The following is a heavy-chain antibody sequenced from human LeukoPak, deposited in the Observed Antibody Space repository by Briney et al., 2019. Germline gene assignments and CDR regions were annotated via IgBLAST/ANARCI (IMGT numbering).Heavy chain of an antibody. D-gene: IGHD3-10*01. CDR2: ISYDGSNK. V-gene: IGHV3-30-3*01. CDR1: RFTFSTSD. Sequence: GGSLRLSCSASRFTFSTSDMHWVRQAPGKGLEWMAVISYDGSNKYYADSVKGRFTISRDNSKNTLYLQMNSLRAEDTAVYYCARDVGTYYYGSGSYGMDVWGQGTTVTVSS. CDR3: ARDVGTYYYGSGSYGMDV. J-gene: IGHJ6*02.